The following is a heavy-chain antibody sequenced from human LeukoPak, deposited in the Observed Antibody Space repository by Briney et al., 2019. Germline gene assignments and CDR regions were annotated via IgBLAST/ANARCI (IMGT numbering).Heavy chain of an antibody. J-gene: IGHJ4*02. CDR3: AKDGVATIMGGYLDY. D-gene: IGHD5-12*01. V-gene: IGHV3-30*18. Sequence: GGSLRLSCAASGFTFSSYGMHWVRQAPGKGLEWVAVISYDGSNKYYADSVKGRFTISRDNSKNTLYLQMNSLRAEDTAVYYCAKDGVATIMGGYLDYWGQGTLVTVSS. CDR2: ISYDGSNK. CDR1: GFTFSSYG.